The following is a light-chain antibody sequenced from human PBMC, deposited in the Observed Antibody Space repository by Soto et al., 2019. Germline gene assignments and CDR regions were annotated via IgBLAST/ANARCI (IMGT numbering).Light chain of an antibody. CDR1: QSVTSNF. CDR2: AAS. V-gene: IGKV3-20*01. J-gene: IGKJ1*01. Sequence: EIVLTQSPGTLSLSPGDRASLSCRASQSVTSNFLSWYQQKPGQAPRHLIYAASTRATGIPDRFSGSGSGTDFTLTISRLEPEDFAVYFCQQYGSSPWTFGQGTKVDIK. CDR3: QQYGSSPWT.